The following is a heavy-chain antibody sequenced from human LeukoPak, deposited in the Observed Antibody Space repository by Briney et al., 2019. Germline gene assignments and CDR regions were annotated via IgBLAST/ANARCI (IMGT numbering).Heavy chain of an antibody. CDR1: GGSISSYY. CDR3: AREETAMAVTDAFDI. D-gene: IGHD5-18*01. V-gene: IGHV4-59*01. CDR2: IYYSGST. J-gene: IGHJ3*02. Sequence: SETLSLTCTVSGGSISSYYWSWIRQPPGKGLEWIGYIYYSGSTNYNPSLKSRVTISVDTSKNQFSLKLSSVTAADTAVYYCAREETAMAVTDAFDIWGQGTMVTVSS.